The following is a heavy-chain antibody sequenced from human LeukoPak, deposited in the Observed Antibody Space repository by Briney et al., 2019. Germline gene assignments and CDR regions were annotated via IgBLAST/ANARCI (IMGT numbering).Heavy chain of an antibody. Sequence: GGSLRLSCAASGFTFSTYSMHWVRQAPGKGLVWVSRINSDGSNIRYADSVKGRFTISRDNAKNTLYLQMNSLRAEDTAVYYCTRDTEQLGIDYWGQGTLVTVSS. CDR1: GFTFSTYS. CDR2: INSDGSNI. CDR3: TRDTEQLGIDY. J-gene: IGHJ4*02. D-gene: IGHD1-1*01. V-gene: IGHV3-74*01.